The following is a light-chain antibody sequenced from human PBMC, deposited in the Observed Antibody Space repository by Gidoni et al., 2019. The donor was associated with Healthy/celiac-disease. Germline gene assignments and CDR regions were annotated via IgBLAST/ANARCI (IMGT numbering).Light chain of an antibody. CDR1: QSVSSSY. Sequence: EIVLTPTPGTLSFSPGERATLSCRASQSVSSSYLAWYQQTPGQAPRLLIYGASCRATGIPDRFSGSGCGTDFTLTISMLEPEDFALYYCQQYGSSWTFGQGTKVEIK. J-gene: IGKJ1*01. CDR2: GAS. CDR3: QQYGSSWT. V-gene: IGKV3-20*01.